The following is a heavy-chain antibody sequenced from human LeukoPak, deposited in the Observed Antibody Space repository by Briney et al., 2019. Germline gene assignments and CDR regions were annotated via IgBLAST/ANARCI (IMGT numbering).Heavy chain of an antibody. D-gene: IGHD3-16*01. V-gene: IGHV3-23*01. CDR3: AKLPTSAGDYVYMDY. CDR1: GFTFTNYA. CDR2: ISRSGDYT. Sequence: GGSLRLSCAASGFTFTNYAMTWVRRAPGKGLEWVSAISRSGDYTYYADPVGGRFTISRDNSKNTLYLQLSSLRAEDTAVYYCAKLPTSAGDYVYMDYWGQGTLVTVSS. J-gene: IGHJ4*02.